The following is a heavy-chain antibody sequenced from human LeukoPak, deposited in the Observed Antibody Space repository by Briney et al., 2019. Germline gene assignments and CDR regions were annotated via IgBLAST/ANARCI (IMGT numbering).Heavy chain of an antibody. D-gene: IGHD2/OR15-2a*01. J-gene: IGHJ4*02. Sequence: ASVKVPCKASGYTFTSYAMHWVRQAPGQRLEWMGWINAGNGNTKYSQKFQGRVTITRDTSASTAYMELSSLRSEDTAVYYCARGILRIQIDYWGQGTLVTVSS. V-gene: IGHV1-3*01. CDR1: GYTFTSYA. CDR3: ARGILRIQIDY. CDR2: INAGNGNT.